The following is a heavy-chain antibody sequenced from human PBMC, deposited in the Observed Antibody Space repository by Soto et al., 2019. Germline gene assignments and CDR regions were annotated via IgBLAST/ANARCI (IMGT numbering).Heavy chain of an antibody. CDR1: GYTFTSYA. Sequence: ASVKVSCKASGYTFTSYAMNWVRQAPGQRLEWMGWINAGNGNTKYSQKFQGRVTITRDTSASTAYMELSSLRSEDTAVYYCARDYDSSGYPYYYYYGMDVWGQGTTVTVSS. D-gene: IGHD3-22*01. CDR3: ARDYDSSGYPYYYYYGMDV. J-gene: IGHJ6*02. CDR2: INAGNGNT. V-gene: IGHV1-3*01.